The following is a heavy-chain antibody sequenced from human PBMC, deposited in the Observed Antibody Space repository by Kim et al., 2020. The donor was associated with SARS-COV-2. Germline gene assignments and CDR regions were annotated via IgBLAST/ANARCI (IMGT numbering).Heavy chain of an antibody. J-gene: IGHJ6*02. Sequence: GGSLRLSCAASGFTFSTYSMNWVRQAPGKGLEWVSSISSTRAYIYYADSVKGRFTISRDNAKDSLYLQMNSLRAEDTAVYYCARNLVPTTKTYGMDVWGQGPTVTVPS. D-gene: IGHD2-2*01. CDR3: ARNLVPTTKTYGMDV. V-gene: IGHV3-21*01. CDR1: GFTFSTYS. CDR2: ISSTRAYI.